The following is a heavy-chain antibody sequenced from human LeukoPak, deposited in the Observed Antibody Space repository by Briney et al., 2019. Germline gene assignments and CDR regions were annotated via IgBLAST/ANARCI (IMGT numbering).Heavy chain of an antibody. CDR1: GFTFSSYT. D-gene: IGHD4-17*01. CDR3: AKDGGGDSWYFDL. Sequence: GGSLRLSCTASGFTFSSYTMSWVRQAPGKGLEWVSAISGSGGSTYYADSVKGRFTISRDNSKNTLYLQMNSLRAEDTAVYYCAKDGGGDSWYFDLWGRGTLVTVSS. J-gene: IGHJ2*01. V-gene: IGHV3-23*01. CDR2: ISGSGGST.